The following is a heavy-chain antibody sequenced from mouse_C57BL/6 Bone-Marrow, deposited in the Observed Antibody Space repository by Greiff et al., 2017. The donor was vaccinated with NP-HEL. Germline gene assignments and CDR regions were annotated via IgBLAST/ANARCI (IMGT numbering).Heavy chain of an antibody. CDR3: TLIYYYGSSYLYYYAMDY. J-gene: IGHJ4*01. D-gene: IGHD1-1*01. V-gene: IGHV14-4*01. Sequence: VQLQQSGAELVRPGASVKLSCTASGFNIKDDYMHWVKQRPEQGLEWIGWIDPENGDTEYASKFQGKAPITADTSSNTSYLQLSSLTSEDTAVYYCTLIYYYGSSYLYYYAMDYWGQGTSVTVSS. CDR2: IDPENGDT. CDR1: GFNIKDDY.